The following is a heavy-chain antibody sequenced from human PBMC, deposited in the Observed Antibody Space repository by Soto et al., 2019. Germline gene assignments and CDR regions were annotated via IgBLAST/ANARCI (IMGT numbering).Heavy chain of an antibody. CDR3: AKDNLWKYQLLRPGYFDY. CDR1: GFTFDDYA. V-gene: IGHV3-9*01. CDR2: ISWNSGSI. J-gene: IGHJ4*02. Sequence: EVQLVESGGGLVQPGRSLRLSCAASGFTFDDYAMHWVRQAPGKGLEWVSGISWNSGSIGYAGSVKGRFTISRDNAKNSLYLQMNSLRAEDTALYYCAKDNLWKYQLLRPGYFDYWGQGTLVTVSS. D-gene: IGHD2-2*01.